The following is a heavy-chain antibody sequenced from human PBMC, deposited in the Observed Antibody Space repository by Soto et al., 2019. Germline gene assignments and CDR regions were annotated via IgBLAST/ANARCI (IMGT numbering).Heavy chain of an antibody. Sequence: GESLKISCKGSGYSFSNYWIGWVRQMPGKGLEWMGIIFPADSDTRYSPSFQGQVIISVDKSTSTAYLQWSSLTASDTAMYYCARRGSRNELYGMDVWGQGTTVTVSS. D-gene: IGHD1-7*01. CDR2: IFPADSDT. V-gene: IGHV5-51*01. J-gene: IGHJ6*02. CDR3: ARRGSRNELYGMDV. CDR1: GYSFSNYW.